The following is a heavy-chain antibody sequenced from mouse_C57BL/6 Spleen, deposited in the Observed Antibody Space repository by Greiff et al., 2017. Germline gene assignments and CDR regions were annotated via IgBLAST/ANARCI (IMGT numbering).Heavy chain of an antibody. J-gene: IGHJ3*01. CDR3: TREGAYYYGPWFAY. Sequence: EVKVEESGEGLVKPGGSLKLSCAASGFTFSSYAMSWVRQTPEKRLEWVAYISSGGDYIYYADTVKGRFTISRDNARNTLYLQMSSLKSEDTAMYYCTREGAYYYGPWFAYWGQGTLVTVSA. CDR2: ISSGGDYI. V-gene: IGHV5-9-1*02. D-gene: IGHD1-1*01. CDR1: GFTFSSYA.